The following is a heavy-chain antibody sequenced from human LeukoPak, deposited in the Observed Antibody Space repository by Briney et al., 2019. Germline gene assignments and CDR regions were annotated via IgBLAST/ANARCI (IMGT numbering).Heavy chain of an antibody. D-gene: IGHD6-13*01. CDR1: GYTFTSYG. J-gene: IGHJ4*02. CDR3: ARVGGIAAAGGFDY. CDR2: ISAYNGNT. Sequence: GASVKVSCKASGYTFTSYGITWVRQAPGQGLEWMGWISAYNGNTNYAQKLQDRVTMTTDTSTSTAYMELRSLRSDDTAVYYCARVGGIAAAGGFDYWGQGTLVTVSS. V-gene: IGHV1-18*01.